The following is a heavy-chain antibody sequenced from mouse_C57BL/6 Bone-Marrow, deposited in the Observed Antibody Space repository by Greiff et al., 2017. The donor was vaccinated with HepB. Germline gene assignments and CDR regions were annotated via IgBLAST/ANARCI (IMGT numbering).Heavy chain of an antibody. Sequence: VQLQQSGAELVRPGASVKLSCTASGFNIKDDYLHWVKQRPEQGLEWIGWIDPENGDTEYASKFQGKATITADTSSNTASLQLSSLTSEDTAVYYCTTAYYSNYVSVLWFAYWGQGTLVTVSA. CDR2: IDPENGDT. J-gene: IGHJ3*01. V-gene: IGHV14-4*01. CDR1: GFNIKDDY. D-gene: IGHD2-5*01. CDR3: TTAYYSNYVSVLWFAY.